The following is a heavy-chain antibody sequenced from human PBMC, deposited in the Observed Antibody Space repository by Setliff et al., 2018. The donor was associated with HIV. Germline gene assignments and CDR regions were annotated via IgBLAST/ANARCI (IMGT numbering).Heavy chain of an antibody. J-gene: IGHJ4*02. CDR3: AREIGSSGSAGYFDY. Sequence: GGSLRLSCAASGFTFDDYAMHWVRPAPGKGLEWVAVISYDGSGKTYGDSVKGRITISRDNSKNTLYLQMDSLRPEETAVYYCAREIGSSGSAGYFDYWGQGTLVTVSS. CDR1: GFTFDDYA. D-gene: IGHD6-19*01. CDR2: ISYDGSGK. V-gene: IGHV3-30*04.